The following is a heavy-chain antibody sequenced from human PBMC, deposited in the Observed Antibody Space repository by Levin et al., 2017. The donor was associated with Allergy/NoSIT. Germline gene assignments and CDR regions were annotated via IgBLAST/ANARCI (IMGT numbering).Heavy chain of an antibody. V-gene: IGHV1-2*02. CDR2: INPNSGGT. Sequence: ASVKVSCKASGYTFTGYYMNWVRQAPGQGLEWMGWINPNSGGTNFAQKFQGRVTMTRDTSISTAYMELSRLRSDDTAVFYCAVTIAATGAEYFHHWGQGTLVIVSS. D-gene: IGHD6-13*01. J-gene: IGHJ1*01. CDR3: AVTIAATGAEYFHH. CDR1: GYTFTGYY.